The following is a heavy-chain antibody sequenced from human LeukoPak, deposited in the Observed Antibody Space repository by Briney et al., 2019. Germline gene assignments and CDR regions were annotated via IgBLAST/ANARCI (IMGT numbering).Heavy chain of an antibody. Sequence: PGGSLRLSCAASGFTFSSYAMHWVRQAPGKGLEWVAVISYDGSNKYYAGSVKGRFTISRDNSKNTLYLQMNSLRAEDTAVYYCAGRWFDPWGQGTLVTVSS. CDR1: GFTFSSYA. CDR3: AGRWFDP. V-gene: IGHV3-30-3*01. CDR2: ISYDGSNK. J-gene: IGHJ5*02.